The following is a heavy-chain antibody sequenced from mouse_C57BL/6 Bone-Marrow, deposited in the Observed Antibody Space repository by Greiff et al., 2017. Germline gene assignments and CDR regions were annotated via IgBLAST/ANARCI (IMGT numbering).Heavy chain of an antibody. CDR2: IDPANGDT. CDR3: TLVIYNGYDEDGDY. CDR1: GFNIKDDY. J-gene: IGHJ2*01. V-gene: IGHV14-4*01. D-gene: IGHD2-3*01. Sequence: VQLQQSGAELVRPGASVTLSCTASGFNIKDDYMHWVKQRPEQGLEWIGWIDPANGDTEYASKFQGKATLTADPPSNTAYMQLSSLTSEDTAVYYWTLVIYNGYDEDGDYWGQGTTLTGSS.